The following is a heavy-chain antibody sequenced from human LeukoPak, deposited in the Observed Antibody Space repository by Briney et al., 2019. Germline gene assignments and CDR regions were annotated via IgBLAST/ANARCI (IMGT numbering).Heavy chain of an antibody. D-gene: IGHD3-16*01. CDR1: GFTFSNYA. J-gene: IGHJ5*02. CDR3: ARADAGGTGFDP. V-gene: IGHV3-30-3*01. CDR2: ISYDGNNK. Sequence: PGRSLRLSCAASGFTFSNYAMHWVRQAPGKGLEWVAVISYDGNNKYYADSVKGRFTISRDNSKNTLYLQMNSLRAEDTAVYYCARADAGGTGFDPWGQGTLVTVSS.